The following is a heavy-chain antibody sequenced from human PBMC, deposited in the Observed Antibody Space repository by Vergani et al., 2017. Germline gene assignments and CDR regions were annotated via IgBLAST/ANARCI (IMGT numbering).Heavy chain of an antibody. D-gene: IGHD2/OR15-2a*01. CDR2: ISASGGSS. V-gene: IGHV3-23*01. CDR1: GFTFSNFA. CDR3: AKDPKYCINIRCPRPGDS. J-gene: IGHJ5*02. Sequence: EEQLLESGGGFVQPGGSLRLSGAASGFTFSNFAMIWVRQAPGKGLEWVSTISASGGSSYYSDSVKGRFTISRDNSNSTLFLQMNSLRAADTAFYYCAKDPKYCINIRCPRPGDSWGQGLLVTVSS.